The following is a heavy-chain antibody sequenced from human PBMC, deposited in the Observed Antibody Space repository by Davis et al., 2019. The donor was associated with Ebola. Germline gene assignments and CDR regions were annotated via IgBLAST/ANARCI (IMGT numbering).Heavy chain of an antibody. D-gene: IGHD3-3*01. Sequence: SLKISCAASGFTFDDYAMHWVRQAPGKGLGWVSGISWNSGSIGYADSVKGRFTISRDNAKNSLYQQMNSLRAEDTALYYCAKDRGRRDLYEEIDNWGQGTLVTVSS. J-gene: IGHJ4*02. V-gene: IGHV3-9*01. CDR2: ISWNSGSI. CDR1: GFTFDDYA. CDR3: AKDRGRRDLYEEIDN.